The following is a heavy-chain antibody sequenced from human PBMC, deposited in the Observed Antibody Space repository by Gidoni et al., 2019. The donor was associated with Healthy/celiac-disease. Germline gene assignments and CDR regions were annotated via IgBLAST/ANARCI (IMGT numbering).Heavy chain of an antibody. J-gene: IGHJ6*02. D-gene: IGHD6-13*01. V-gene: IGHV3-30*01. CDR1: GFTLSSYA. CDR3: ARSQYSSSWYLTLYYYYYGMDV. Sequence: QVQLVESGGGGVQPGRSLRLPCAASGFTLSSYAMHWVRQAPGKGREWVAVISYDGSNKYYADSVQGRFTISRDNSKNTLYLQMNSLRAEDTAVYYCARSQYSSSWYLTLYYYYYGMDVWGQGTTVTVSS. CDR2: ISYDGSNK.